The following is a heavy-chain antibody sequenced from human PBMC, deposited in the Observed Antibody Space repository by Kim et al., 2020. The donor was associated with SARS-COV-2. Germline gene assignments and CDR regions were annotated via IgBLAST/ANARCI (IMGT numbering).Heavy chain of an antibody. J-gene: IGHJ6*02. D-gene: IGHD1-26*01. CDR1: GFTFSSYG. CDR3: AKIKWELQGFGMDV. V-gene: IGHV3-33*06. Sequence: GGSLRLSCAASGFTFSSYGMHWVRQAPGKGLEWVAVIWYDGSNKYYADSVKGRFTISRDNSKNTLYLQMNSLRAEDTAVYYCAKIKWELQGFGMDVWGQGTTVTVSS. CDR2: IWYDGSNK.